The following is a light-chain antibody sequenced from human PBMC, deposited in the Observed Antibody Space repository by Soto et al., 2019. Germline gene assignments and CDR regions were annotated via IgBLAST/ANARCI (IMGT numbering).Light chain of an antibody. V-gene: IGLV2-23*01. J-gene: IGLJ1*01. CDR3: CAYAATYNYV. CDR1: SSDVGKYNL. CDR2: QGY. Sequence: QSVLRHPGSVCWSPGQAITISCTGTSSDVGKYNLVSWYQQHPGKAPKVMILQGYKRPSGVSNRFSGSKFGNTASLTISGLQAEAEAEYYCCAYAATYNYVFGTGTKVTV.